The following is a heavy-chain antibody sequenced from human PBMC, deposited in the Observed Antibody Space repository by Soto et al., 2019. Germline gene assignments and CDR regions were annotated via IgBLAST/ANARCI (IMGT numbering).Heavy chain of an antibody. D-gene: IGHD6-13*01. V-gene: IGHV3-30*18. Sequence: QVQLVESGGGVVQPGRSLRLSCAASGFTFSDYAMHWVRQAAGKGLEWVAFISYDGSDKYYADSVKGRFTISRDNSENRLYLQMNSLRTEDTAVYYCTKEGNAFDIWGQGTMATVSS. CDR2: ISYDGSDK. CDR3: TKEGNAFDI. CDR1: GFTFSDYA. J-gene: IGHJ3*02.